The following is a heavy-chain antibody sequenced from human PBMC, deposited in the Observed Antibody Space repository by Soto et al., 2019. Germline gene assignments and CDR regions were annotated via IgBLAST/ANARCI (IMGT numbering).Heavy chain of an antibody. CDR2: INHSGST. CDR1: GGSFSGYY. J-gene: IGHJ4*02. V-gene: IGHV4-34*01. Sequence: LSLTFAVYGGSFSGYYWSWIRQPPGKGLEWIGEINHSGSTNYNPSLKSRVTISVDTSKNQFSLKLSSVTAADTAVYYCARGPNLVLRYFEWLSPFDYWGQGTLVTVSS. CDR3: ARGPNLVLRYFEWLSPFDY. D-gene: IGHD3-9*01.